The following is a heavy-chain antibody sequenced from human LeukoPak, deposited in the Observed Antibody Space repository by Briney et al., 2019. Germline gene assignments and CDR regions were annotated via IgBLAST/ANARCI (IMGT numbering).Heavy chain of an antibody. CDR3: ARDREEDYYMDV. CDR2: ISSSSRYI. CDR1: GFTYNYYS. J-gene: IGHJ6*03. D-gene: IGHD3-10*01. V-gene: IGHV3-21*01. Sequence: PGGSLRLSCAASGFTYNYYSMNRVRQAPGKGLEWVSSISSSSRYIYYADSVKGRFTISRDNAKNSLYLQMNSLRAEDTAVYYCARDREEDYYMDVWGKGTTVTVSS.